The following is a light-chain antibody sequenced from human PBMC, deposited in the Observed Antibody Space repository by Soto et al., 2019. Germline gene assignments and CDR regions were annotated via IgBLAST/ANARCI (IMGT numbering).Light chain of an antibody. CDR2: GNS. J-gene: IGLJ2*01. V-gene: IGLV1-40*01. Sequence: QPVLTQPPSVSGAPGQRVTISCTGSSSNIGAGYGVHWYQQLPGAAPKLLIYGNSNRPSGVPDRFSGSRSGTSASLAITGLQPEDEADYYCQSYDTPVYVFGGGTKLTVL. CDR3: QSYDTPVYV. CDR1: SSNIGAGYG.